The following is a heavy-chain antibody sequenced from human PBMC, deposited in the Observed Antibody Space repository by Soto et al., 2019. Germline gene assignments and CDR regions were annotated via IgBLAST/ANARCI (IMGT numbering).Heavy chain of an antibody. J-gene: IGHJ4*02. CDR1: GFIFSSYR. D-gene: IGHD1-26*01. V-gene: IGHV3-23*01. Sequence: GGSLRLSCAASGFIFSSYRMNWVRQAPGKGLEWISAISGSGGSTYYADSVKGRFTISRDNSKNTLYLQMNSLRAEDTAVYYCAKDPGGEGATYFDYWGQGTLVTVSS. CDR3: AKDPGGEGATYFDY. CDR2: ISGSGGST.